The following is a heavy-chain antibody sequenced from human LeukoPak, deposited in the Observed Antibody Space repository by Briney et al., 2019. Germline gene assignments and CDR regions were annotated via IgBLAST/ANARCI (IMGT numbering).Heavy chain of an antibody. V-gene: IGHV3-48*03. CDR1: GFTFSSYE. CDR3: ARESIAVAGAPFDY. D-gene: IGHD6-19*01. J-gene: IGHJ4*02. Sequence: GGSLRLSCAASGFTFSSYEMNWVRQAPGKGLEWVSYISSGSTIYDADSVKGRFTISRDNAKNSLYLQMNSQRAEDTAVYYCARESIAVAGAPFDYWGQGTLVTVSS. CDR2: ISSGSTI.